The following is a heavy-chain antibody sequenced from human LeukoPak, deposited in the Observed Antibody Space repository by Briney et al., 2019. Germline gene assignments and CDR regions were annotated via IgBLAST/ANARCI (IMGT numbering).Heavy chain of an antibody. D-gene: IGHD6-13*01. V-gene: IGHV3-23*01. J-gene: IGHJ3*02. Sequence: GGSLRLSCAASGFTFSSYAMSWVRQAPGKGLEWVSAISGSGGSTYYADSVKGRFTTSRDNSKNTLYLQMNSLRAEDTAVYYCAKRPGYSSSWNAFDIWGQGTMVTVSS. CDR3: AKRPGYSSSWNAFDI. CDR1: GFTFSSYA. CDR2: ISGSGGST.